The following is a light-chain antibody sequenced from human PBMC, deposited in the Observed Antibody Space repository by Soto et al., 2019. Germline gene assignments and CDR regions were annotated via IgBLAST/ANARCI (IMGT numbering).Light chain of an antibody. J-gene: IGLJ2*01. V-gene: IGLV1-47*01. CDR1: TSNIGNNY. Sequence: QSVLTQPPSVSGTPGQRVTICCSGSTSNIGNNYVFWYHQLPGTAPKLLIYRNDQRPSGVPDRFSSSRSGTSASLAITGLRSEDEADYYCAAWDDTLSGVIFGGGTKLTVL. CDR2: RND. CDR3: AAWDDTLSGVI.